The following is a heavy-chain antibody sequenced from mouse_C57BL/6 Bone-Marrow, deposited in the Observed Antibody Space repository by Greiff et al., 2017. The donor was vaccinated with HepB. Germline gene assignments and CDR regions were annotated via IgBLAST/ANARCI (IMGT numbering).Heavy chain of an antibody. CDR3: AREEGLTGTDFDY. CDR1: GYSITSGYY. J-gene: IGHJ2*01. D-gene: IGHD4-1*01. Sequence: EVQLQESGPGLVKPSQSLSLTCSVTGYSITSGYYWNWIRQFPGNKLEWMGYISYDGSNNYNPSLKNRISITRDTSKNLFFLKLNSVTTEDTATYYCAREEGLTGTDFDYWGQGTTLTVSS. V-gene: IGHV3-6*01. CDR2: ISYDGSN.